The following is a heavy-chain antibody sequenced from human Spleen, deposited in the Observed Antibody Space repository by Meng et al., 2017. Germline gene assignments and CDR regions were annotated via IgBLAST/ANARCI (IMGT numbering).Heavy chain of an antibody. V-gene: IGHV4-31*03. CDR3: ARAHTGWYFDL. J-gene: IGHJ2*01. Sequence: HVQLQESGPGLVKPSKTLSLTVTVSGGYIRSGGYYWSWIRQHPGKGLEWIGYIYYSGSTYYNPSLKSRVTISVDTSKNQFSLKLSSVTAADTAVYYCARAHTGWYFDLWGRGTLVTVSS. CDR1: GGYIRSGGYY. D-gene: IGHD2-8*02. CDR2: IYYSGST.